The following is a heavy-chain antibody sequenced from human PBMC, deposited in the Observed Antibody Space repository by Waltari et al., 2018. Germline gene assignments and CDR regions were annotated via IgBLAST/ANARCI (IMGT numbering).Heavy chain of an antibody. V-gene: IGHV3-23*01. CDR2: ISGSGGST. J-gene: IGHJ5*02. Sequence: EVQLLESGGGLVQPGGSLRLSCAASGFTFSSYAMSWLRQAPGKGLEWVSAISGSGGSTYYADSVKRRVTMSRDNSKNTLYLQMNSLRAEDTAVYYCAKVRHCSSTSCYDHNWFDPWGQGTLVTVSS. D-gene: IGHD2-2*01. CDR1: GFTFSSYA. CDR3: AKVRHCSSTSCYDHNWFDP.